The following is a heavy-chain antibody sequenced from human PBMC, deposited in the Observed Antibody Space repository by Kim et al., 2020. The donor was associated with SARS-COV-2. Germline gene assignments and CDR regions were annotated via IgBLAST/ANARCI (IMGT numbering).Heavy chain of an antibody. D-gene: IGHD5-12*01. V-gene: IGHV7-4-1*02. J-gene: IGHJ5*01. CDR1: GYTFTSSA. Sequence: ASVKVSCKSSGYTFTSSAMNWVRQAPGQGLEWMGWINTDTGNPTYAQGFTGRFVFSLDTSVSTAYLQISSLEAGDTAVYYCARNRWLPDSWGQGTLVTVSS. CDR2: INTDTGNP. CDR3: ARNRWLPDS.